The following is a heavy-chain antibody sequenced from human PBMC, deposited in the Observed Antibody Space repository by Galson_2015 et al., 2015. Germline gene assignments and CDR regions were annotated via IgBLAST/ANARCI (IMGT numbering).Heavy chain of an antibody. V-gene: IGHV3-30*18. CDR3: AKAEKDYGSGSYHFDY. CDR2: ISYDGSNK. Sequence: SLRLSCAASGFTFSSYGMHWVRQALGKGLEWVAVISYDGSNKYYADSVKGRFTISRDNSKNTLYLQMNSLRAEDTAVYYCAKAEKDYGSGSYHFDYWGQGTLVTVSS. CDR1: GFTFSSYG. J-gene: IGHJ4*02. D-gene: IGHD3-10*01.